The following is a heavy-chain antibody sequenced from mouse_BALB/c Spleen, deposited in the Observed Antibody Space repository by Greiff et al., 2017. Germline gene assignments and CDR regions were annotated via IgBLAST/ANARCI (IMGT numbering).Heavy chain of an antibody. J-gene: IGHJ4*01. CDR2: ISSGGGST. V-gene: IGHV5-12-1*01. CDR3: ARPTVGRGAMDY. Sequence: EVQGVESGGGLVKPGGSLKLSCAASGFAFSSYDMSWVRQTPEKRLEWVAYISSGGGSTYYPDSVKGRFTISRDNAKNTLYLQMSSLKSEDTAMYYCARPTVGRGAMDYWGQGTSVTVSS. CDR1: GFAFSSYD. D-gene: IGHD4-1*01.